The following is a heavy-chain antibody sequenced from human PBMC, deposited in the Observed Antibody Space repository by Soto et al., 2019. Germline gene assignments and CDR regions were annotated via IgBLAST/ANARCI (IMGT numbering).Heavy chain of an antibody. J-gene: IGHJ6*02. CDR1: GFTFSSYS. Sequence: EVQLVESGGGLVQPGGSLRLSCAASGFTFSSYSMNWVRQAPGKGLEWVSYISSSSNTIYYADSVKGRFTISRDNAKNTLYLQMNSLRDEDTAVYYWATESVDTAMDHRSGMDVWGQGTTVTVSS. V-gene: IGHV3-48*02. CDR2: ISSSSNTI. CDR3: ATESVDTAMDHRSGMDV. D-gene: IGHD5-18*01.